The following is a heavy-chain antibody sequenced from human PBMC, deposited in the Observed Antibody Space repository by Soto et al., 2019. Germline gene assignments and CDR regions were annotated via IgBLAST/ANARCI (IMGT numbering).Heavy chain of an antibody. Sequence: QVQLVQSGAEVKKPGASVKVSCKASGYTFTSYGISWVRQAPGQGLEWMGWISAYNGNTNYAQKLQGRVTMTTDTSTSTXXMXLXTLRSDDTAVYYCARSPEGYCSGGSCYSMAVNWFDPWGQGTLVTVSS. D-gene: IGHD2-15*01. V-gene: IGHV1-18*01. CDR1: GYTFTSYG. CDR2: ISAYNGNT. CDR3: ARSPEGYCSGGSCYSMAVNWFDP. J-gene: IGHJ5*02.